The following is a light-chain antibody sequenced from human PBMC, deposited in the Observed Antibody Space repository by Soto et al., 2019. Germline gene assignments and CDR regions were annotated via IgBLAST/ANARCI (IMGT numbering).Light chain of an antibody. CDR1: QSISSS. J-gene: IGKJ1*01. CDR2: GAS. CDR3: QQYYSYPPT. V-gene: IGKV3-15*01. Sequence: EIVMTHSPATLSASPCERATLSFRASQSISSSLAWYQQKPGQAPRLLIYGASTRATGIPARFSGSGSGTDFTLTISCLQSEDFATYYCQQYYSYPPTFGQGTKVDNK.